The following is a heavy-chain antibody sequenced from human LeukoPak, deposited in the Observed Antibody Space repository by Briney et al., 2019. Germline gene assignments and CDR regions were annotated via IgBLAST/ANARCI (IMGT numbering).Heavy chain of an antibody. CDR2: INHSGST. Sequence: PSETLSLTCAVYGGSFSGYYWSWIRQPPGKGLEWIGEINHSGSTNYNPSLKSRVTISVDTSKNQFSLKLSSVTAADTAVYYCARTRNSFEGYFDYWGQGTLVTVSS. V-gene: IGHV4-34*01. CDR3: ARTRNSFEGYFDY. J-gene: IGHJ4*02. D-gene: IGHD4-11*01. CDR1: GGSFSGYY.